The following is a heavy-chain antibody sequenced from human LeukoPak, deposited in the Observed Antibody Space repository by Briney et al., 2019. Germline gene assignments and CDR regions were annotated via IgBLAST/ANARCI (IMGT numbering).Heavy chain of an antibody. Sequence: GGSLRLSCAASGFTFSSYAMSWVRQAPGQGLEWVSAISGSGGSTYYADSVKGRFTISRDNAKNSLYLQMNSLRAEDTAVYYCARFIAAGPDAFDIWGQGTMVTVSS. CDR3: ARFIAAGPDAFDI. CDR1: GFTFSSYA. D-gene: IGHD6-13*01. CDR2: ISGSGGST. V-gene: IGHV3-23*01. J-gene: IGHJ3*02.